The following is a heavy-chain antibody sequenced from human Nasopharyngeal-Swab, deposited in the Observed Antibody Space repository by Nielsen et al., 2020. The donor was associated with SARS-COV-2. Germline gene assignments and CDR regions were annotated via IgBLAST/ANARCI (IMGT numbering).Heavy chain of an antibody. CDR1: GFAFSSYS. D-gene: IGHD3-9*01. Sequence: GESLKISCAASGFAFSSYSMNWFRQAPGKGLEWISYIGGDGNYKQYADSVEGRLTISRDNAKNSLYLQINSLRAEDTAVYYCAKDYDIGYWGQGALVTVSS. V-gene: IGHV3-21*05. CDR3: AKDYDIGY. CDR2: IGGDGNYK. J-gene: IGHJ4*02.